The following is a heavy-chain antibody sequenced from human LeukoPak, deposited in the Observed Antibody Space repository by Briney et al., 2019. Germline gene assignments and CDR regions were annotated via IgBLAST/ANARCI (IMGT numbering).Heavy chain of an antibody. D-gene: IGHD3-3*01. Sequence: PGGSLRLSCAASGFTFSSYSMNWVRQAPGKGLEWVSSISSSSSYIYYADSVKGRFTISRDNAKNSLYLQMNSLRAEDTAVYYCARDPPHGFRYYDFWSGRNAFDIWGQGTMVTVSS. V-gene: IGHV3-21*01. CDR1: GFTFSSYS. CDR2: ISSSSSYI. CDR3: ARDPPHGFRYYDFWSGRNAFDI. J-gene: IGHJ3*02.